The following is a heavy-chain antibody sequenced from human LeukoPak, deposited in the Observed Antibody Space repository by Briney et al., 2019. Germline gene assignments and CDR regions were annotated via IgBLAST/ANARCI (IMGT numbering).Heavy chain of an antibody. V-gene: IGHV3-48*03. CDR2: ISSSGSTI. CDR3: ARGGGSGSYSYYYYMDV. CDR1: GITFSSYE. Sequence: GGSLRLSCAASGITFSSYEMNWVRQAPGKGLEWVSYISSSGSTIYYADSVKGRFTISRDNAKKSLYLQMNSLRAEDTAVYYCARGGGSGSYSYYYYMDVWGKGTTVTISS. D-gene: IGHD3-10*01. J-gene: IGHJ6*03.